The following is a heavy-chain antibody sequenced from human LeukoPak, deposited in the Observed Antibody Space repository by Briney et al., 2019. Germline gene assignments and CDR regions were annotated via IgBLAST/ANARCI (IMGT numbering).Heavy chain of an antibody. CDR2: ISGSGGST. CDR3: AKDLGGYDPPGWFDP. D-gene: IGHD5-12*01. J-gene: IGHJ5*02. Sequence: GGSLRLSCAASGFTFSSYAISWVRQAPGKGLESVSAISGSGGSTYYADSVKGRFTISRDNSENTLYLQMNSLRAEDTAVYYCAKDLGGYDPPGWFDPWGQGTLVTVSS. CDR1: GFTFSSYA. V-gene: IGHV3-23*01.